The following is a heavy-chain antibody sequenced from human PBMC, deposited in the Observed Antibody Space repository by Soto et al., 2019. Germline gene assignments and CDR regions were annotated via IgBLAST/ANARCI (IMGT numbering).Heavy chain of an antibody. Sequence: WASVKVSCKASGGTFSSYAISWVRQAPGQGLEWMGGIIPIFGTANYAQKFQGRVTITADESTSTAYMELSSLRSEDTAVYYCARITWGRDHYYGMDVWGQGTTVTVSS. CDR3: ARITWGRDHYYGMDV. D-gene: IGHD1-26*01. V-gene: IGHV1-69*13. CDR1: GGTFSSYA. CDR2: IIPIFGTA. J-gene: IGHJ6*02.